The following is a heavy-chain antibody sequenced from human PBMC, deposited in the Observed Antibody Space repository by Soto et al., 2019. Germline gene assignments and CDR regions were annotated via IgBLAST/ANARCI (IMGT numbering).Heavy chain of an antibody. CDR2: ISYDGSNK. CDR1: GFTFSSYA. D-gene: IGHD3-10*01. V-gene: IGHV3-30-3*01. J-gene: IGHJ4*02. CDR3: APTRVRGVIGSYFDY. Sequence: GGSLRLSCAASGFTFSSYAMHWVRQAPGKGLEWVAVISYDGSNKYYADSVKGRFTISRDNSKNTLYMQMNSLRAEDTHVYYCAPTRVRGVIGSYFDYWGQGTLVTVS.